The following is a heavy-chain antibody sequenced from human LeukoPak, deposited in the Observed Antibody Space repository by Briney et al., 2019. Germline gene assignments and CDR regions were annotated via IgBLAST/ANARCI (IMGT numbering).Heavy chain of an antibody. Sequence: GSLRLSCAASGFTFSSYAMSWVRQAPGKGLEWIGEINHSGSTNYNPSLKSRVTISVDTSKNQFSLKLSSVTAADTAVYYCARQVGATTLGYWGQGTLVTVSS. V-gene: IGHV4-34*01. J-gene: IGHJ4*02. CDR2: INHSGST. D-gene: IGHD1-26*01. CDR3: ARQVGATTLGY. CDR1: GFTFSSYA.